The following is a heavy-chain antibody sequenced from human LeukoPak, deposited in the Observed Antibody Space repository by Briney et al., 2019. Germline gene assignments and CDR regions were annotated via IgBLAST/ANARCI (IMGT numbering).Heavy chain of an antibody. J-gene: IGHJ4*02. CDR3: AKQGFGESTYYFDY. Sequence: GGSLRLSCAASGFTFSSYAMSWVRQAPGKGLEWVPAISGSGGSTYYADSVKGRFTISRDNSKNTLYLQMNSLRAEDTAVYYCAKQGFGESTYYFDYWGQGTLVTVSS. CDR1: GFTFSSYA. D-gene: IGHD3-10*01. CDR2: ISGSGGST. V-gene: IGHV3-23*01.